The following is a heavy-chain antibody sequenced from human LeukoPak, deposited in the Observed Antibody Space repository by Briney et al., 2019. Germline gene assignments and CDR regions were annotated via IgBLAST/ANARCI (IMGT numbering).Heavy chain of an antibody. J-gene: IGHJ4*02. CDR3: ARLRSGGQVAGVYFDS. V-gene: IGHV4-39*01. Sequence: PSETLSLTCTVSGGSISSSSYYWGWIRQPPGKGLEWIGSIYYSGSTYYNPSLKSRVTISVDTSKNQFSLKLSSVTAADTAIYYCARLRSGGQVAGVYFDSWGQGTLVTVSS. CDR1: GGSISSSSYY. D-gene: IGHD6-19*01. CDR2: IYYSGST.